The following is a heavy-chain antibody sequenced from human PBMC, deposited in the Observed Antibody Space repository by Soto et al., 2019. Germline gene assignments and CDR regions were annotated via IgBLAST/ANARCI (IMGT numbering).Heavy chain of an antibody. CDR2: ISGSGGST. CDR3: AKDKPSDRTPYSYGYDWFDP. D-gene: IGHD5-18*01. Sequence: GGSLRLSCAASGFTFSSYAMSWVRQAPGKGLEWVSAISGSGGSTYYADSVKGRFTISRDNSKNTLYLQMNSLRAEDTAVYYCAKDKPSDRTPYSYGYDWFDPWGQGTLVTVSS. V-gene: IGHV3-23*01. J-gene: IGHJ5*02. CDR1: GFTFSSYA.